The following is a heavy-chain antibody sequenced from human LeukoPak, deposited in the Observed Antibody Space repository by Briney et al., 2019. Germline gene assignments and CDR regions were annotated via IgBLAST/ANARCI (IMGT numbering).Heavy chain of an antibody. CDR3: AELGITMIGGV. CDR1: GFTFSDYY. D-gene: IGHD3-10*02. V-gene: IGHV3-23*01. CDR2: ISGSGGNT. J-gene: IGHJ6*04. Sequence: PGGSLRLSCAASGFTFSDYYMSWIRQAPGKGLEWVSGISGSGGNTYYADSVRGRLSISRDNSKNTLYLQVNSLRAEDTAVYYCAELGITMIGGVWGKGTTVTISS.